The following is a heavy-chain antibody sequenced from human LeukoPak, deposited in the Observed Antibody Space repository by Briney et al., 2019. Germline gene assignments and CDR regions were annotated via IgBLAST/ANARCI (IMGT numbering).Heavy chain of an antibody. V-gene: IGHV1-69*05. CDR3: ARDPRIDARPGYYYYMDF. D-gene: IGHD6-6*01. J-gene: IGHJ6*03. CDR1: GGTFSSYA. Sequence: ASVKVSCKASGGTFSSYAISWVRQAPGQGLEWMGRIIPIFGTANYAQKFQGRVTITTDESTSTAYMELSSLRSEDTDVYYSARDPRIDARPGYYYYMDFWGKGTTVTVSS. CDR2: IIPIFGTA.